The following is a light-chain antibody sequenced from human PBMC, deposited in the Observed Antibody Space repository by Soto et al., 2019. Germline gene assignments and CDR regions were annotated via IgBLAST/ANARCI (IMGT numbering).Light chain of an antibody. CDR1: HDINNY. V-gene: IGKV1-33*01. Sequence: DFQMTQSPSSLSAFVGPRVTITCQTSHDINNYLNWYQQKPGKAPKLLIYDASNLETGVPSRFSGSGSGTDFTFTISSLQPEDIATYYCQQYDNPPSFGQGTRLEIK. J-gene: IGKJ5*01. CDR2: DAS. CDR3: QQYDNPPS.